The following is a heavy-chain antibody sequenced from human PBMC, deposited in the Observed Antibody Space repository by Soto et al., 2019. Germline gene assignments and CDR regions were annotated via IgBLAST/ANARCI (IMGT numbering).Heavy chain of an antibody. CDR2: SSNRDRST. V-gene: IGHV3-11*01. CDR1: GFIFSDYY. J-gene: IGHJ6*02. CDR3: ARAWKIEKFGVISMSKGLDV. Sequence: QVQLVESGGGLVKPGGSLRLSCAASGFIFSDYYMTWIHQAPGQGLEWLSCSSNRDRSTYYADSVKDRFVVSKDNAKNLVYLQMNSLRAEDTAVYFCARAWKIEKFGVISMSKGLDVWGQGTTVTVSS. D-gene: IGHD3-3*01.